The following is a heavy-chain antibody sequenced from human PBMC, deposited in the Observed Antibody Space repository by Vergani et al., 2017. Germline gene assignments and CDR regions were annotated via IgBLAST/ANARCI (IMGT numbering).Heavy chain of an antibody. Sequence: QVQLQESGPGLVKPSETLSLTCAVSGYSISSGYYWGWIRQPPGKGLEWIGSIYHSGSTYYNPSLKSRVTISVDTSKNQFSLKLSSVTAADTAVYYCARDTRGGEWSGGYWGQGTLVTVSS. CDR2: IYHSGST. V-gene: IGHV4-38-2*02. CDR3: ARDTRGGEWSGGY. J-gene: IGHJ4*02. D-gene: IGHD3-16*01. CDR1: GYSISSGYY.